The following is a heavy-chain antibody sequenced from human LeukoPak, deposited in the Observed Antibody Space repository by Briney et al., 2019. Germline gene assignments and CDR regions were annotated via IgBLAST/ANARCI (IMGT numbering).Heavy chain of an antibody. CDR3: ARGRRVPAAIAAFDI. Sequence: GGSLRLACEASGFTFSTYVMSWVRQAPGKGLEWVSAISGSGGSTYYAASVKGRFTISRDNSKNTLYLQMNSLKAEDTAVYYCARGRRVPAAIAAFDIWGQGTMVTVSS. J-gene: IGHJ3*02. CDR2: ISGSGGST. V-gene: IGHV3-23*01. D-gene: IGHD2-2*01. CDR1: GFTFSTYV.